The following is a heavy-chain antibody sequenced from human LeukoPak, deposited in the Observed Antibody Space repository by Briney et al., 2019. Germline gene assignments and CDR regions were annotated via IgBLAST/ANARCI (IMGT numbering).Heavy chain of an antibody. D-gene: IGHD2/OR15-2a*01. CDR3: STWAFYHGLDV. CDR1: GFAFADYA. J-gene: IGHJ6*02. Sequence: GGSLRLSCAASGFAFADYAMHWVRQIPGKGLECVAHIHADGGRTFYADSVKGRFTVSRDNGKNSLFLQMDSLTSDDSALYYCSTWAFYHGLDVWGQGATVIVSS. CDR2: IHADGGRT. V-gene: IGHV3-43*02.